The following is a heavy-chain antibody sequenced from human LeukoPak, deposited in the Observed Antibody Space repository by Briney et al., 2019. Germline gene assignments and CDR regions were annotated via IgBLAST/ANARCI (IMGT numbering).Heavy chain of an antibody. D-gene: IGHD3-10*01. CDR3: VMVRGVEIYYYYMDV. CDR1: GGSISSYY. J-gene: IGHJ6*03. CDR2: IYHSGST. Sequence: SETLSLTCTVSGGSISSYYWSWIRQPPGKGLEWIGSIYHSGSTYYNPSLKSRITISVDTSKNQFSLKLSSVTAADTAVYYCVMVRGVEIYYYYMDVWGKGTTVTVSS. V-gene: IGHV4-38-2*02.